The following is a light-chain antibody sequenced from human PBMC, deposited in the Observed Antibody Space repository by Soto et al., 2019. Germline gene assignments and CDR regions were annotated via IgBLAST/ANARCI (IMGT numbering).Light chain of an antibody. CDR3: QQYGSSPWT. CDR1: QSVSSSY. CDR2: GAS. Sequence: EIVLTLAPATLSLSQGERATLSCRASQSVSSSYLAWYQQKPGQAPRLLIYGASSRATGIPDRFSGSGSGTDFTLTISRLEPEDFAVYYCQQYGSSPWTFGQGTKVDI. V-gene: IGKV3-20*01. J-gene: IGKJ1*01.